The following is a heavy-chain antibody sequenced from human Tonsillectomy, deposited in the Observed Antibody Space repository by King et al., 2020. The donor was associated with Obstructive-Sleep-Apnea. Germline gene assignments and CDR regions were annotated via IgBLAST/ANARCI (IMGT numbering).Heavy chain of an antibody. J-gene: IGHJ1*01. V-gene: IGHV4-34*01. Sequence: VQLQQWGAGLLKPSETLSLTCAVYGGSFSGYYWSWIRQPPGKGLEWIGEINHSGRTNYNPSLKSRVTISVDTSKNQFSLKLSSVTAADTAVYYCGRRGGVPRSAYFQHWGQGTLVTVSS. CDR1: GGSFSGYY. D-gene: IGHD3-10*01. CDR3: GRRGGVPRSAYFQH. CDR2: INHSGRT.